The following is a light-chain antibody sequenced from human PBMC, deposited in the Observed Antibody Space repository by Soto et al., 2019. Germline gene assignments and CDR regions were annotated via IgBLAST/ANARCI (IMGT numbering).Light chain of an antibody. CDR2: DAY. CDR1: QSVRSNF. V-gene: IGKV3-20*01. CDR3: QQYAGSPRT. J-gene: IGKJ2*01. Sequence: EIVLTQPPGTLSLSPGDTATLSCRASQSVRSNFLAWYQHKPGQAPRLLIHDAYSRATGIPDRFSGSGSDRDFTLTISRLEPEDFAVYYCQQYAGSPRTFGQGTKVDIK.